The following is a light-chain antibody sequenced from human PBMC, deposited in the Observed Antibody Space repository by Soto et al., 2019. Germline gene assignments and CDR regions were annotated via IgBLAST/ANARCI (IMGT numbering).Light chain of an antibody. V-gene: IGKV3-15*01. CDR2: GAS. J-gene: IGKJ4*01. Sequence: ETVMTQSPATLSLSPGERATRCSRASRDISNNLAWYQQKPGQAPRLLIYGASSRATGIPARFIGSGSGTEFTLTISSLQSEDFAFYYCQQHNDWPLTFGGGTKVDIK. CDR3: QQHNDWPLT. CDR1: RDISNN.